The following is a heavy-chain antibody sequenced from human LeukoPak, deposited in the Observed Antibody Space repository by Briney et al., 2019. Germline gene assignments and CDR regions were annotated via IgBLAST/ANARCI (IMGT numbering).Heavy chain of an antibody. V-gene: IGHV3-7*03. CDR1: GFTFSSYW. J-gene: IGHJ4*02. CDR3: AKDRTYSAYAALDY. D-gene: IGHD5-12*01. Sequence: PGGSLRLSCAASGFTFSSYWMSWVRQAPGQGLEWVANIKYDGSKKYYVDSVKGRFSISTDSAKNSLYLQMNSLRTEDTALYYCAKDRTYSAYAALDYWGQGTLVTVSS. CDR2: IKYDGSKK.